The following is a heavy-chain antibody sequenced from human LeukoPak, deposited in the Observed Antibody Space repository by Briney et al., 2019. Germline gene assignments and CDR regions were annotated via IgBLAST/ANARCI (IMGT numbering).Heavy chain of an antibody. J-gene: IGHJ3*02. Sequence: GRSLRLSCRASRFSFSDYDMHWVRQAPGKGLEWVAVISSDGSRKHYGDSVKGRFTISRDNSESTLFPQMNSLRTDDTSVYFCAKYAYNWNAPDGFDMWGQGTMVIVSS. CDR1: RFSFSDYD. CDR2: ISSDGSRK. V-gene: IGHV3-30*18. D-gene: IGHD1-1*01. CDR3: AKYAYNWNAPDGFDM.